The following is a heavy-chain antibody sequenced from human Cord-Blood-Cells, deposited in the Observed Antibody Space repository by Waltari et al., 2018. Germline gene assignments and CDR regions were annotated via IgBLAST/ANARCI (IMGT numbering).Heavy chain of an antibody. CDR2: IRSKANSYAT. CDR1: GFTFSGPA. CDR3: TSPSSSSDY. V-gene: IGHV3-73*02. D-gene: IGHD6-6*01. Sequence: EVQLVESGGGLVQPGGSLKLPCAASGFTFSGPALPWARQASGKGLEWVGRIRSKANSYATAYAASVKGRFTISRDDSKNTAYLQMNSLKTEDTAVYYCTSPSSSSDYWGQGTLVTVSS. J-gene: IGHJ4*02.